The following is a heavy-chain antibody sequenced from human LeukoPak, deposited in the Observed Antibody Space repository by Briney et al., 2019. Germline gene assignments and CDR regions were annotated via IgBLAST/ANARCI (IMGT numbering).Heavy chain of an antibody. J-gene: IGHJ3*02. D-gene: IGHD6-13*01. CDR1: GFTISSNY. V-gene: IGHV3-53*01. CDR2: IYAGGST. CDR3: ARGSTRRSPFDI. Sequence: PGGSLRLSCAASGFTISSNYMSWVRQAPGKGLEWVSVIYAGGSTYYADSMKGRFTISKDNSQNTVYLQTNTLRVEDTAVYYCARGSTRRSPFDIWGQGTMVIVSS.